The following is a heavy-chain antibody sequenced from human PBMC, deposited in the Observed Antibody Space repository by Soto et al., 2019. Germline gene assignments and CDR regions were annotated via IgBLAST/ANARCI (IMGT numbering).Heavy chain of an antibody. Sequence: VQLLESGGGLIQPGGSLRLSCAASGFTFSYGIHWLRPAPGKGLEWVAYISYDSSNKFYGDSVKGRFTISRDNSKNTHFLQMNSLRAEDTAVYYCAKLVIGYCSGNTCDDYWGQGTLVAVSS. D-gene: IGHD2-15*01. CDR1: GFTFSYG. J-gene: IGHJ4*02. CDR3: AKLVIGYCSGNTCDDY. CDR2: ISYDSSNK. V-gene: IGHV3-30*18.